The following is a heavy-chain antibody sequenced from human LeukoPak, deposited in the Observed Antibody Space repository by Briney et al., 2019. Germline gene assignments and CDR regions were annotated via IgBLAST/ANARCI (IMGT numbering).Heavy chain of an antibody. D-gene: IGHD2-21*01. J-gene: IGHJ5*02. CDR2: FDPEDGET. Sequence: ASVRVSCKVAGYTLTELSMHWVRQAGGKGREWMGGFDPEDGETIYAQKVQGRVTMTEDTSTDTAYTELSSLRSEDTAVYYCATRRAIPPGRAFDPWGQGTLVTVSS. V-gene: IGHV1-24*01. CDR1: GYTLTELS. CDR3: ATRRAIPPGRAFDP.